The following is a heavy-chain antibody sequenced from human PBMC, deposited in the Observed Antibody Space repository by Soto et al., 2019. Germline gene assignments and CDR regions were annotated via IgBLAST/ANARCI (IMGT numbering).Heavy chain of an antibody. J-gene: IGHJ5*02. D-gene: IGHD3-3*01. CDR3: ATRITVFGLLIPPFDP. CDR2: INHTGGT. V-gene: IGHV4-34*01. Sequence: SETLSLTCAVYGGSVNGYYWNWIRQPPGKGLEWIGEINHTGGTHYNPSLKGRVTMSVDTSKNQFSLRLSSVTAADTAIYYCATRITVFGLLIPPFDPWGQGTQVTFSS. CDR1: GGSVNGYY.